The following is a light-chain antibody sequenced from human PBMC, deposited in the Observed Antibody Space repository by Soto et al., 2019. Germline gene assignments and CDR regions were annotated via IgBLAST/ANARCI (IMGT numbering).Light chain of an antibody. J-gene: IGLJ2*01. Sequence: QAVVTQEPSFSVSPGGTVTLTCGLSPGSVSTNYYPSWYQQTPGQAPRTLIYSTSTRSSGVPDRFSGSILGNKAALTITGAHAADESDYYCMLYLGNGIAVFGGGTKLTVL. CDR2: STS. V-gene: IGLV8-61*01. CDR3: MLYLGNGIAV. CDR1: PGSVSTNYY.